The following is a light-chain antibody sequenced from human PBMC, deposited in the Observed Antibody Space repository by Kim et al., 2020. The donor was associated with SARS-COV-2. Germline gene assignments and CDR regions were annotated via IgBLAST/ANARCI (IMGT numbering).Light chain of an antibody. Sequence: INSWLAWYQQKPGKAPNLLIYKASFLDSGVPSRFSGSGSGTEFTLTISSLQPDDFATYYCQQYNSYSLTFGGETKVDIK. CDR3: QQYNSYSLT. CDR2: KAS. J-gene: IGKJ4*01. V-gene: IGKV1-5*03. CDR1: INSW.